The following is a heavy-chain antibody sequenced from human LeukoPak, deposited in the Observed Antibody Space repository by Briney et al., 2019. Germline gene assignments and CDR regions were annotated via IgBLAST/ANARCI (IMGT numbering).Heavy chain of an antibody. CDR1: GYTFTCYY. J-gene: IGHJ4*02. CDR2: INPNSGGT. V-gene: IGHV1-2*02. D-gene: IGHD2-8*01. Sequence: ASVKVSCKASGYTFTCYYMHWVRQAPGQGLEWMGWINPNSGGTNYAQKFQGRVTMTRDTSISTAYMELSRLRSDDTAVYYCARVSPLVRTYDYWGQGTLVTVSS. CDR3: ARVSPLVRTYDY.